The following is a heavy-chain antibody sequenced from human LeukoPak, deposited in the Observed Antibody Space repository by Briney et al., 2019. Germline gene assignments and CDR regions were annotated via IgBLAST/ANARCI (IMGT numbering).Heavy chain of an antibody. CDR3: ARERDNWNDGFDY. Sequence: SVNLSCNGSGASFTIYTISWVREAPGQGHGWRGRIIPILGIANYTQKFQGRVTITADNSTSTAYMELSTLSPEDTAVYYCARERDNWNDGFDYWVQGTLVTVS. CDR2: IIPILGIA. D-gene: IGHD1-20*01. J-gene: IGHJ4*02. CDR1: GASFTIYT. V-gene: IGHV1-69*04.